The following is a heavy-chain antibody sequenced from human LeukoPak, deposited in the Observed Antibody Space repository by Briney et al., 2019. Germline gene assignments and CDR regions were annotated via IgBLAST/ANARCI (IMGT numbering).Heavy chain of an antibody. V-gene: IGHV3-23*01. CDR2: ISGSGGST. D-gene: IGHD4-17*01. CDR3: AKDPTVTGAFDI. Sequence: PGGSLRLSCAASGFTFSSYAMRWVRQAPGKGLEWVSAISGSGGSTYYADSVKGRFTISRDNSKNTLYLQMNSLRAEDTAVYYCAKDPTVTGAFDIWGQGTMVTVSS. CDR1: GFTFSSYA. J-gene: IGHJ3*02.